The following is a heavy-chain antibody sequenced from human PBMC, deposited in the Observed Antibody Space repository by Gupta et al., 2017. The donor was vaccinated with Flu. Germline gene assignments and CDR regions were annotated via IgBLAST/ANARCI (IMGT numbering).Heavy chain of an antibody. D-gene: IGHD6-6*01. Sequence: FTFSSYSMNWVRQAPGKGLEWVSSISSSSSYIYYADSVKGRFTISRDNAKNSLYLQMNSLRAEDTAVYYCAILPAARPFDYWGQGTLVTVSS. CDR3: AILPAARPFDY. CDR2: ISSSSSYI. CDR1: FTFSSYS. V-gene: IGHV3-21*01. J-gene: IGHJ4*02.